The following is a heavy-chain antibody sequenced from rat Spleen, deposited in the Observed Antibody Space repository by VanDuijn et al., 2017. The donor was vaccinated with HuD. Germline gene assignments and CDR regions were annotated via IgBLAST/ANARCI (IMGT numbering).Heavy chain of an antibody. CDR2: FTNTGGST. CDR1: GFTFNNYW. V-gene: IGHV5-31*01. J-gene: IGHJ2*01. Sequence: EVQLVESGGGLVQPGRSLKLSCVASGFTFNNYWMTWIRQAPGKGLEWVASFTNTGGSTYYPDSVKGRFTISRDNAKSTLYLQMDSLRSEDTASYYCVRHGYTRYYFDYWGQGVMVTVSS. D-gene: IGHD1-9*01. CDR3: VRHGYTRYYFDY.